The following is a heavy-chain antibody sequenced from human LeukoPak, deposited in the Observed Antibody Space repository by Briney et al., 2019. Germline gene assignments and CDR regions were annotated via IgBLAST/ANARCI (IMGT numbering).Heavy chain of an antibody. CDR2: IYYSGST. J-gene: IGHJ3*02. V-gene: IGHV4-59*01. CDR1: GGSISSYY. Sequence: PSETLSLTCTVSGGSISSYYWSWIRQPPGKGLEWIGYIYYSGSTNYNPSLKSRVTISVDTSKNQFSLKLSSVTAADTAVYYCARMGWLEAFDMWGQGTMVTVSS. D-gene: IGHD6-19*01. CDR3: ARMGWLEAFDM.